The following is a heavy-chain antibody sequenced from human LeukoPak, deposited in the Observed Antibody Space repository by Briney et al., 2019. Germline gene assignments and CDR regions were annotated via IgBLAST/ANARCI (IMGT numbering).Heavy chain of an antibody. V-gene: IGHV4-34*01. CDR1: GGSFSGYY. J-gene: IGHJ3*02. D-gene: IGHD1-26*01. CDR3: ARVVGHDAFDI. CDR2: INHSGST. Sequence: SETLSLTCAVYGGSFSGYYWSWIRQPPGKGLEWIGEINHSGSTNYNPSLKSRVTISVDTSKNQFSLKLSSVTAADTAVYYCARVVGHDAFDIWGQGTIVTVSS.